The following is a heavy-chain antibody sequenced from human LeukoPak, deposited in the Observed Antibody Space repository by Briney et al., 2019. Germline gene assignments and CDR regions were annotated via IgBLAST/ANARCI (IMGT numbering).Heavy chain of an antibody. CDR2: IRSTANGYAT. CDR3: AKGGDTAMVPLSY. CDR1: GFTFSGSA. D-gene: IGHD5-18*01. Sequence: GGSLRLSCAASGFTFSGSALHWVRQASGKGLEWVGRIRSTANGYATAYAASVKGRFTISRDDSKNTAYLQMNSLRAEDTAVYYCAKGGDTAMVPLSYWGQGTLVTVSS. J-gene: IGHJ4*02. V-gene: IGHV3-73*01.